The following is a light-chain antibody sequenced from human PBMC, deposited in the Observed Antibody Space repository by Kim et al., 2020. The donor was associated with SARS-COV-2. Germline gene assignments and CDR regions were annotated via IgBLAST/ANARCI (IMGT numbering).Light chain of an antibody. CDR2: GAS. CDR3: QQYNGYPLT. Sequence: ASVGDRVTITCRASQSISTWLAWYQKKPGKTPDLLIYGASSLESGVPSRFSGSGSGTEFTLTISSLQPDDFATYYCQQYNGYPLTFGGGTKVDIK. CDR1: QSISTW. V-gene: IGKV1-5*01. J-gene: IGKJ4*01.